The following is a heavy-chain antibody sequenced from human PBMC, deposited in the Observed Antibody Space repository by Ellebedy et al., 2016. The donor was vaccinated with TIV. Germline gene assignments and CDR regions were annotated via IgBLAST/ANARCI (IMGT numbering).Heavy chain of an antibody. CDR3: ARLQSSMVGATVPDS. Sequence: GESLKISCAASEYIFTDYWVAWVRQTPGLGLEWMGIIDPDDSDTRYSPSFQGQVTISGDRSSSSTYLQWSSLRASDTAIYYCARLQSSMVGATVPDSWGQGTQVIVSS. V-gene: IGHV5-51*01. J-gene: IGHJ4*02. CDR1: EYIFTDYW. D-gene: IGHD1-26*01. CDR2: IDPDDSDT.